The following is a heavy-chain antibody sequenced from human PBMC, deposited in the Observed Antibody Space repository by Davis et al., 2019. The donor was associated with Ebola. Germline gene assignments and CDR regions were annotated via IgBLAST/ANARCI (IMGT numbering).Heavy chain of an antibody. Sequence: SETLSPTCAVYGGSFSSYYWGWFRQPPGKGLEWIGSIYYSGSTYYNPSLKSRVTISVDTSKNQFPLKLSSVTAADTAVYYCARPVGNGDYSWFDPWGQGTLVTVSS. CDR2: IYYSGST. J-gene: IGHJ5*02. CDR3: ARPVGNGDYSWFDP. V-gene: IGHV4-39*01. D-gene: IGHD4-17*01. CDR1: GGSFSSYY.